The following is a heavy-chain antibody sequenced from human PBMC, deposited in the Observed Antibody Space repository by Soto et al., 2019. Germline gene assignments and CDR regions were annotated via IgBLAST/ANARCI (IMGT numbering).Heavy chain of an antibody. CDR1: GDTFSSYT. V-gene: IGHV1-69*02. Sequence: SVKVSCKASGDTFSSYTINWVRQAPGLGLEWMGRINPILSLSNYAQRFKGRVTIAADKSTSTAYMELRSLKSEDTAMYYCATSYGSGYRAFDYWGQGALVTVSS. CDR3: ATSYGSGYRAFDY. J-gene: IGHJ4*02. CDR2: INPILSLS. D-gene: IGHD3-10*01.